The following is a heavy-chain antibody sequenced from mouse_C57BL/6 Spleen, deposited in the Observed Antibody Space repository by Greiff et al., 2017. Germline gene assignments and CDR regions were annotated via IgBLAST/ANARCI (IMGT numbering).Heavy chain of an antibody. CDR3: ARLQDYYGSSPDY. Sequence: QVQLKESGAELARPGASVKMSCKASGYTFTSYTMHWVQQRPGQGLEWIGYINPSSGYTKYNQKFKDKATLTADNASSTAYMQLSSLTSEDSAVYYCARLQDYYGSSPDYWGQGTTLTVSS. CDR2: INPSSGYT. D-gene: IGHD1-1*01. J-gene: IGHJ2*01. CDR1: GYTFTSYT. V-gene: IGHV1-4*01.